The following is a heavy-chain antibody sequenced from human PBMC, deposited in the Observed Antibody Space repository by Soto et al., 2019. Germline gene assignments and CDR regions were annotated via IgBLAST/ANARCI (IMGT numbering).Heavy chain of an antibody. J-gene: IGHJ4*02. Sequence: PGGSLRLSCAASGFTFSSYSMNWVRQAPGKGLEWVSSISSSSSYIYYADSVKGRFTISRDNAKNSLYLQMNSLRAEDTAVYYCARDAYSYGTSTFSYWGQGTLVTVSS. CDR1: GFTFSSYS. CDR2: ISSSSSYI. D-gene: IGHD5-18*01. CDR3: ARDAYSYGTSTFSY. V-gene: IGHV3-21*01.